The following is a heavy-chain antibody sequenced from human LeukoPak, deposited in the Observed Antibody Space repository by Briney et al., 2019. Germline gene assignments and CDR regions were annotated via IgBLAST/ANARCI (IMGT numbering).Heavy chain of an antibody. CDR2: IYYSGST. CDR3: ARAVYYGSGSSFDY. Sequence: PSETLSLTCTVSGGSISSSSYYWGWIRQPPGKGLEWIGSIYYSGSTYYNPSLKSRVTISVDTSKNQFSLKLSSVTAADTAVYYCARAVYYGSGSSFDYWGQGTLVTVSS. J-gene: IGHJ4*02. CDR1: GGSISSSSYY. D-gene: IGHD3-10*01. V-gene: IGHV4-39*07.